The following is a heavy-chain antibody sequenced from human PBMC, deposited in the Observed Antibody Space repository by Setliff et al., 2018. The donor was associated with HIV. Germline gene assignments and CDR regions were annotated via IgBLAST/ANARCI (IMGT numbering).Heavy chain of an antibody. CDR2: VYFSGDA. J-gene: IGHJ6*04. V-gene: IGHV4-59*01. D-gene: IGHD6-13*01. CDR3: ARTSSKFYAGNGMDV. Sequence: PSETLSLTCTVSSGSIDRFFWSWIRQPPGKGLEWIGNVYFSGDATYNPSLKSRATISISTSRNQFSLKLKSVTAADTAIYYCARTSSKFYAGNGMDVWGKGTTVTVSS. CDR1: SGSIDRFF.